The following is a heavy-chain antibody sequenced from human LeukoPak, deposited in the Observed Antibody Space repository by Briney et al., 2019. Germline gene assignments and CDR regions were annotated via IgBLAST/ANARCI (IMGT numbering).Heavy chain of an antibody. V-gene: IGHV4-34*01. Sequence: PSETLSLTCAVYGGSFSGYYWSWIRQPPGKGLEWIGEINHSGSTNYNPSLKSRVTISVDTSKNQFSLKLSSVTAADTAVYYCARCRMEWLLYYYYYYMDVWGKGTTVTVSS. D-gene: IGHD3-3*01. CDR1: GGSFSGYY. CDR2: INHSGST. J-gene: IGHJ6*03. CDR3: ARCRMEWLLYYYYYYMDV.